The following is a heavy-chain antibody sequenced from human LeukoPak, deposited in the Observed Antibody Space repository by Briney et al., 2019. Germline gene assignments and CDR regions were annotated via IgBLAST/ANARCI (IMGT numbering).Heavy chain of an antibody. V-gene: IGHV3-30*02. J-gene: IGHJ5*02. CDR2: IRYDESNK. CDR1: RFTFSSSG. Sequence: PGGSLRLSCAASRFTFSSSGMHWVRQAPGKGLEWVACIRYDESNKYYADSVKGRFTISRDNPKNTLYLQMNNLRAEDTALYYCAKDRPSVGFDPWGQGTLVTVSS. CDR3: AKDRPSVGFDP. D-gene: IGHD1-26*01.